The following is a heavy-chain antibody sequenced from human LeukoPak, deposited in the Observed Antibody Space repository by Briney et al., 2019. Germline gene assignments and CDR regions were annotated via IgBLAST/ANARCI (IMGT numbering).Heavy chain of an antibody. V-gene: IGHV3-21*01. CDR1: GFTFSSYS. D-gene: IGHD3-3*01. J-gene: IGHJ4*02. Sequence: WGSLRLSCAASGFTFSSYSMNWVRQAPGKGLEWVSSISGSGNYIYYADSVKGRFTISRDNAKNSLYLQMNSLRAEDTAVYYCASSYRITIFPPGEYWGQGTLVTVSS. CDR3: ASSYRITIFPPGEY. CDR2: ISGSGNYI.